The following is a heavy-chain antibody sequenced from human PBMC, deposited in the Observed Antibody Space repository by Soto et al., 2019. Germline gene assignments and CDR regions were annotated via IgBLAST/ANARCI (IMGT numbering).Heavy chain of an antibody. CDR1: GFTFSSYA. CDR3: ARAMWDDSSGYSPFDY. J-gene: IGHJ4*02. Sequence: PGGPLRLSSAASGFTFSSYAMHWVCQAPGKGLEWVAVISYDGSNKYYADSVKGRFTISRDNSKNTLYLQMNSLRAEDTAVYYCARAMWDDSSGYSPFDYWGQGTLVTVSS. CDR2: ISYDGSNK. D-gene: IGHD3-22*01. V-gene: IGHV3-30-3*01.